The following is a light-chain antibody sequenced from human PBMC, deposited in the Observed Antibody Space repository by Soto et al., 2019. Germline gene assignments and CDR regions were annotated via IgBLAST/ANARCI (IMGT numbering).Light chain of an antibody. CDR1: QSIALS. J-gene: IGKJ5*01. V-gene: IGKV1-39*01. CDR2: VAF. CDR3: QQSFRSPIT. Sequence: DIQMTQSPSSLSASVGDTVTRTLRASQSIALSVNWYQQKPGKAPKLLIYVAFTLESGVPSRFSGSGSGTEFTLTIRSLQPEDFATYYCQQSFRSPITFGQGTRLEIK.